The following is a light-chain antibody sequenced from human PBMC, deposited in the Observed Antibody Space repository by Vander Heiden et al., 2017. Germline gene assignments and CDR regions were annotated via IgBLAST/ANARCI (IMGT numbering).Light chain of an antibody. Sequence: QSVLTQPPSVSGAPGQRVTISCTGSSSNIGASYHVHWYQQLPGTAPKLLIYGNNNRPSGVPDRFSGSKSGTSASLAITGLQAEDEADYYCQSYDSRLSGYVFGTGTRVPVL. V-gene: IGLV1-40*01. CDR1: SSNIGASYH. CDR3: QSYDSRLSGYV. CDR2: GNN. J-gene: IGLJ1*01.